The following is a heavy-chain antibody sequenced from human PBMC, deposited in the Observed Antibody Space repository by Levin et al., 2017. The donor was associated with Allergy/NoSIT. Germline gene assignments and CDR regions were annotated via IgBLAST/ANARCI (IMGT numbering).Heavy chain of an antibody. Sequence: VASVKVSCKASGYTFTGYYMHWVRQAPGQGLEWMGWINPNSGGTNYAQKFQGRVTMTRDTSISTAYMELSRLRSDDTAVSYCARAGDYGDAPDYWGQGTLVTVSS. CDR2: INPNSGGT. CDR3: ARAGDYGDAPDY. D-gene: IGHD4-17*01. V-gene: IGHV1-2*02. J-gene: IGHJ4*02. CDR1: GYTFTGYY.